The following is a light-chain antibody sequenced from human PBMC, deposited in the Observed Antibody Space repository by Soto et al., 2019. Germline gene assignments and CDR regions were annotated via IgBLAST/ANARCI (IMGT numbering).Light chain of an antibody. J-gene: IGKJ3*01. CDR1: QTISSY. V-gene: IGKV1-39*01. Sequence: DIQMTQSPSSLSASVGDRVTITCRASQTISSYLSWYQHRPGKAPKLLIYAASTLQSGVPSRFSGSGSDTDFTLTISSLQPDDFATYYCHQTYTKSLSFGPGTRVDL. CDR2: AAS. CDR3: HQTYTKSLS.